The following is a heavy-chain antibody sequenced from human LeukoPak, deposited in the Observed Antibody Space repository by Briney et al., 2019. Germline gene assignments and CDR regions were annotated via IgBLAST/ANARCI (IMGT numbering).Heavy chain of an antibody. CDR3: ARWDYDSSGYALYYFDY. Sequence: GASVKVSLKASGYTFTSYAMNCVRQAPGQGLEWMGWIKTYTGNPTYAQGFTGRFVFSLDTSVSTAYLQISSLKAEDTAVYYCARWDYDSSGYALYYFDYWGQGTLVTVSS. CDR2: IKTYTGNP. V-gene: IGHV7-4-1*02. CDR1: GYTFTSYA. J-gene: IGHJ4*02. D-gene: IGHD3-22*01.